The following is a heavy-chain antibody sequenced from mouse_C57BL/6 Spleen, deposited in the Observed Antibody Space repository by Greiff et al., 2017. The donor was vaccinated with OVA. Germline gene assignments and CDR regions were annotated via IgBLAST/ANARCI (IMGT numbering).Heavy chain of an antibody. D-gene: IGHD4-1*01. CDR1: GFTFSSYG. V-gene: IGHV5-6*02. CDR3: ARRAGTEYFDY. Sequence: EVKLMESGGDLVKPGGSLKLSCAASGFTFSSYGMSWVRQTPDKRLEWVATISSGGSYTYYPDSVKGRFTISRDNAKHTLYLQMSSLKSEDTAMYYCARRAGTEYFDYWGQGTTLTVSS. CDR2: ISSGGSYT. J-gene: IGHJ2*01.